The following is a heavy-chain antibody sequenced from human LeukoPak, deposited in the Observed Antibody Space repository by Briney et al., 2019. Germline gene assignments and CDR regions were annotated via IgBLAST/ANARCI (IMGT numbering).Heavy chain of an antibody. CDR3: ARGGSSWYNCYFDL. D-gene: IGHD6-13*01. CDR2: VYYSGRT. Sequence: SETLSLTCTVSGGSISNYYWSWIRQPPGKGLEWIGYVYYSGRTDYNPSLKSRVTTSVDTARNQFSLKLNSVTAADTAVYYCARGGSSWYNCYFDLWGRGTLVTVSS. J-gene: IGHJ2*01. CDR1: GGSISNYY. V-gene: IGHV4-59*01.